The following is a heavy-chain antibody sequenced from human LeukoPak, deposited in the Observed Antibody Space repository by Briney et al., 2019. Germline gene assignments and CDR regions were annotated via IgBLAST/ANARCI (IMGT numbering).Heavy chain of an antibody. J-gene: IGHJ4*02. CDR3: AADLDFRFHH. CDR1: GFTVNSNY. CDR2: VYSGDRT. D-gene: IGHD3-3*01. Sequence: PGGSLRLSCAASGFTVNSNYMSWVRQAPGKGLEWVSVVYSGDRTYYADSVKGRFTISRDNAKKTLYLEMNSLRVEDTAVYYCAADLDFRFHHWGQGTLLTVSS. V-gene: IGHV3-66*01.